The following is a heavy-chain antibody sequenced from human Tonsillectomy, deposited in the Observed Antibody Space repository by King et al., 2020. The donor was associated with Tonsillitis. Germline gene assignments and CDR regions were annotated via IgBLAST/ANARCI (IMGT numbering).Heavy chain of an antibody. J-gene: IGHJ6*02. CDR2: ISGSGGST. D-gene: IGHD5-18*01. V-gene: IGHV3-23*04. Sequence: LQLVQSGGGLVQPGGSLRLSCAASGFTFSSYAMSWVRQAPGKGLEWVSAISGSGGSTYYADSVKGRFTISRDNSKNTLYLQMNSLRAEDTAVYYCAKDIMAAMDHGYYYGMDVWGQGTTVTVSS. CDR1: GFTFSSYA. CDR3: AKDIMAAMDHGYYYGMDV.